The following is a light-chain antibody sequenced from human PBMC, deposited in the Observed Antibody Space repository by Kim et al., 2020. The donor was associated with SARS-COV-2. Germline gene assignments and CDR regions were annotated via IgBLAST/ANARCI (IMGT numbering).Light chain of an antibody. CDR1: SLRNYE. CDR2: GKN. V-gene: IGLV3-19*01. Sequence: ALGQTVRSTCQGDSLRNYEASWYQLKPGQAPVVVIYGKNNRLSGIPDRFSGSTSGNTASLTITGAQAEDEADYYCNSRDSTTNHLVFGGGTKLTVL. CDR3: NSRDSTTNHLV. J-gene: IGLJ2*01.